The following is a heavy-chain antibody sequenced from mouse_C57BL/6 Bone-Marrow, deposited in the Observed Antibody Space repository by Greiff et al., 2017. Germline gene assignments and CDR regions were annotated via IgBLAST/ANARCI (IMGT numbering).Heavy chain of an antibody. CDR2: IDPENGDT. Sequence: EVQLQQSGAELVRPGASVKLSCTASGFNIKDDYMHWVKQRPEQGLEWIGWIDPENGDTEYASQFQGKATITADTSSNTAYLQLSSLTSEDTAVYYCTTGGPRAYWGQGTLVTVSA. J-gene: IGHJ3*01. V-gene: IGHV14-4*01. CDR3: TTGGPRAY. CDR1: GFNIKDDY.